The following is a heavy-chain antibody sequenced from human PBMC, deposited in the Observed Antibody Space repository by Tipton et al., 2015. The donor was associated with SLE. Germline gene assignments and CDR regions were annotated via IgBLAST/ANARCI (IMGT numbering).Heavy chain of an antibody. Sequence: PGLVKPSETLSLTCTVSGGSISSYYWSWIRQPPGKGLEWIGYIYYSGSTNYNPSLKSRVTISVDTSKNQFSLNLSSVTAADTAVYYCARFPTYHFDLWGQGTLVTVSS. CDR1: GGSISSYY. V-gene: IGHV4-59*12. CDR2: IYYSGST. CDR3: ARFPTYHFDL. J-gene: IGHJ4*02. D-gene: IGHD2-2*01.